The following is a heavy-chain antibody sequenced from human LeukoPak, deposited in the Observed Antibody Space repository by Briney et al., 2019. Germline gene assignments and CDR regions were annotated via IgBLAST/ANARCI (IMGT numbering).Heavy chain of an antibody. V-gene: IGHV1-8*01. CDR1: GYTFTSYD. CDR3: ARGLGGMVDFDY. Sequence: ASVKVSCKASGYTFTSYDINWVRQATGQGLEWMGWMNPNSGNTGYAQKFQGRVTMTRDTSTSTVYMELSSLRSEDTAVYYCARGLGGMVDFDYWGQGTLVTVSS. CDR2: MNPNSGNT. D-gene: IGHD1-26*01. J-gene: IGHJ4*02.